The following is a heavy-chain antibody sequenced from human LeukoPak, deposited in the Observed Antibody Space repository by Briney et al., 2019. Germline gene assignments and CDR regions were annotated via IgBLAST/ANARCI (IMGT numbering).Heavy chain of an antibody. CDR2: ISSRSNYI. J-gene: IGHJ3*02. V-gene: IGHV3-21*01. Sequence: GGSLRLSCAASGFTFNNYSMNWVRQTPGKGLEWVSSISSRSNYIYYTDSVKGRFTISRDNSKNTLYLQMNSLRAEDTAVYYCARFSTWGIAIWGQGTMVTVSS. CDR3: ARFSTWGIAI. CDR1: GFTFNNYS. D-gene: IGHD3-16*01.